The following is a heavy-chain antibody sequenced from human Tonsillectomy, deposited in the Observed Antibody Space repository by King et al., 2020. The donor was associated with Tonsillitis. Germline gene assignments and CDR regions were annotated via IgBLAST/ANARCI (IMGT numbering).Heavy chain of an antibody. Sequence: VQLVESGGGLVQPGGSLRLSCAASGFTFSSYAMSWVRQAPGKGLEWVSAISGSGGSTYYADSVKGRFTISRDNSKNTLYLQMNSLRAEDTAVYYCAKDRPVLVPTPYYYYGMDVWGQGTTVTVSS. CDR2: ISGSGGST. J-gene: IGHJ6*02. D-gene: IGHD2-8*02. V-gene: IGHV3-23*04. CDR3: AKDRPVLVPTPYYYYGMDV. CDR1: GFTFSSYA.